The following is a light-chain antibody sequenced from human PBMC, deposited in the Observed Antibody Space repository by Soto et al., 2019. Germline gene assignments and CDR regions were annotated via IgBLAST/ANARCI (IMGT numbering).Light chain of an antibody. J-gene: IGLJ2*01. CDR2: QDS. CDR1: NLGDKY. CDR3: QAWDSSPVV. V-gene: IGLV3-1*01. Sequence: SYELTQPPSGSVSPGQTASITCSGDNLGDKYACWYQQKPGQSPVLVIYQDSKRPSGIPERFSGSNSGNTATLTISGTQAMDEADYYCQAWDSSPVVFGGGTKLTVL.